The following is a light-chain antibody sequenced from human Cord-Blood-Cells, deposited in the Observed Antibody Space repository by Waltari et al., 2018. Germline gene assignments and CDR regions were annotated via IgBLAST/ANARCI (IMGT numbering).Light chain of an antibody. Sequence: ELVLTQSPGTLSFSPGARATLSCRASQSVSSSYLAWYQQKPGQAPRLLIYGASSRATGIPDRFSGSGSGTDFTLTISRLEPEDFAVYYCQQYGSSYTFGQGTKLEIK. J-gene: IGKJ2*01. CDR2: GAS. V-gene: IGKV3-20*01. CDR3: QQYGSSYT. CDR1: QSVSSSY.